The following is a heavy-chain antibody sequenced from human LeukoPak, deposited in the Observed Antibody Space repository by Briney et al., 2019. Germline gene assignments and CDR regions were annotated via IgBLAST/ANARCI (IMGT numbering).Heavy chain of an antibody. Sequence: GGSLRLSCAASGSTFSNFAMNWVRQTPGKGLEWVSGISGSGEDSNHADSVTGRFIISRENSKNTLYLQMNSLRADDTAVYYCATNYDDSREAFDVWGQGTVVTVSS. V-gene: IGHV3-23*01. CDR1: GSTFSNFA. J-gene: IGHJ3*01. D-gene: IGHD3-3*01. CDR3: ATNYDDSREAFDV. CDR2: ISGSGEDS.